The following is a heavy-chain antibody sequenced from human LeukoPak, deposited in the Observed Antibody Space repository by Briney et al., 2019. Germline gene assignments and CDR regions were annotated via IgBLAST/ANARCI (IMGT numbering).Heavy chain of an antibody. CDR3: AREYFYNSSGYRALRY. V-gene: IGHV3-9*01. CDR2: ISWNSGSI. D-gene: IGHD3-22*01. Sequence: GGSLRLSCAASGFTFDDYAMHWVRQAPGKGLEWVSGISWNSGSIGYADSVKGRFIISRDNAKNSLYLQMNSLRAEDTAVYYCAREYFYNSSGYRALRYWGQGTLVTVSS. J-gene: IGHJ4*02. CDR1: GFTFDDYA.